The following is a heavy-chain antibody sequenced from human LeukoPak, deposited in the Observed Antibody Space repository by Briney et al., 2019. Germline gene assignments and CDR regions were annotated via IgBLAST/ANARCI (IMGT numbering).Heavy chain of an antibody. J-gene: IGHJ4*02. CDR3: AKSSYCDASGYYREYYFDY. CDR2: IKQDGSEK. CDR1: GFTFSSYW. Sequence: GGSLRLSCAASGFTFSSYWMSWVRQAPGKGLEWVANIKQDGSEKYYVDSVKGRFTISRDNAKNSLYLQMNSLRDEDTAVYYCAKSSYCDASGYYREYYFDYWGQGTLVTVSS. V-gene: IGHV3-7*03. D-gene: IGHD3-22*01.